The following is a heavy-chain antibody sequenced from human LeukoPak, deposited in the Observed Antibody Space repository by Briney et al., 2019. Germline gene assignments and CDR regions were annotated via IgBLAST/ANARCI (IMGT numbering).Heavy chain of an antibody. D-gene: IGHD6-13*01. Sequence: GGSLRLSCAASGFPFSSYWMSWVRQAPGKGLEWVANIKQDGSEKYYVDSVKGRFPISRDNAKNSLYLQMDSLRDEDTAVYYCARGTIAAAGYDYFDYWGQGTQVTVSS. V-gene: IGHV3-7*04. CDR3: ARGTIAAAGYDYFDY. CDR2: IKQDGSEK. CDR1: GFPFSSYW. J-gene: IGHJ4*02.